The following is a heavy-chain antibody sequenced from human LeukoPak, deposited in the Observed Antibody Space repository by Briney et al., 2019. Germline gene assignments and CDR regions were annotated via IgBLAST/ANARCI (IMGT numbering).Heavy chain of an antibody. V-gene: IGHV1-2*02. CDR1: GYSFAGYY. CDR3: AKDNSLIGDYVPGGSHDY. J-gene: IGHJ4*02. Sequence: ASVKVSCKASGYSFAGYYMHWVRQAPGQGLEWMGWINPNSGGTNYAQKFQGRVTMTRDTSISTAYMELSRVTSDDTAVYYCAKDNSLIGDYVPGGSHDYWGQGTLVTVSS. D-gene: IGHD3-16*01. CDR2: INPNSGGT.